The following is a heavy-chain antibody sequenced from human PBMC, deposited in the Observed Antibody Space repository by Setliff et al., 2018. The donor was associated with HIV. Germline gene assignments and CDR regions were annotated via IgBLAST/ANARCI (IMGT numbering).Heavy chain of an antibody. J-gene: IGHJ5*02. Sequence: SLRLSCAASGFTFRSYAMHWVRQPPGKGLEWVTVISYDGRTYYADSVQGRFTISRDNSINILYLHMNRLIAEDTAVYYCAKGVKWLDPWGQGTLVTVSS. D-gene: IGHD3-16*01. CDR2: ISYDGRT. CDR1: GFTFRSYA. CDR3: AKGVKWLDP. V-gene: IGHV3-30*14.